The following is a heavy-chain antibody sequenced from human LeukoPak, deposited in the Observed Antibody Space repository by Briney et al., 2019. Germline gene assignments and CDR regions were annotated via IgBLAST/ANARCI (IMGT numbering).Heavy chain of an antibody. V-gene: IGHV4-39*07. CDR1: GGSISSSSYY. D-gene: IGHD5-12*01. CDR2: IYYSGST. CDR3: ARGGNSGYDRYFDY. J-gene: IGHJ4*02. Sequence: SETLSLTCTVSGGSISSSSYYWGWIRQPPGKGLEWIGSIYYSGSTYYNPSLKSRVTISVDTSKNQFSLKLSSVTAADTAVYYCARGGNSGYDRYFDYWGQGTLVTVSS.